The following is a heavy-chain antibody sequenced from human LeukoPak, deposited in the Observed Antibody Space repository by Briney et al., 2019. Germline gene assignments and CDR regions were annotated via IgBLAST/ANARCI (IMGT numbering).Heavy chain of an antibody. CDR2: IWYDGSKK. Sequence: PGGSLRLSCAASGFTLSSYGMHWVRQAPGNGLEWVAVIWYDGSKKYYVDSVKGRFTISRDNSKNTLYLQMNSLRAEDTAVYYCAKVAFTVMVRGSMDVWGQGTTVTVSS. V-gene: IGHV3-33*06. J-gene: IGHJ6*02. D-gene: IGHD3-10*01. CDR3: AKVAFTVMVRGSMDV. CDR1: GFTLSSYG.